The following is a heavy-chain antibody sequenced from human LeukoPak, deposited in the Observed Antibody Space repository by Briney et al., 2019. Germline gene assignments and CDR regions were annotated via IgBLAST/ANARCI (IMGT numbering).Heavy chain of an antibody. CDR2: ISSSRSYI. Sequence: PGGSLRLSCAASGFTFSSYSMNWVRQAPGKGLEWVSFISSSRSYIYYADSVKGRFTISRDNAKNSLYLQMNSLRAEDTAVYYCAKGRRVDGGNTADYYYYYYMDVWGKGTTVTISS. V-gene: IGHV3-21*01. CDR1: GFTFSSYS. J-gene: IGHJ6*03. CDR3: AKGRRVDGGNTADYYYYYYMDV. D-gene: IGHD4-23*01.